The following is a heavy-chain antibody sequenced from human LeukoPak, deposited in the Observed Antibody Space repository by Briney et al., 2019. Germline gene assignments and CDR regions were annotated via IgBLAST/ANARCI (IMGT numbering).Heavy chain of an antibody. D-gene: IGHD3-22*01. J-gene: IGHJ4*02. Sequence: GGSLRLSYAASGFTFSDYYMSWIRQAPGKGLEWVSYISSSSSYTNYADSVKGRFTISRDNAKNSLYLQMNSLRAEDTAVYYCARVRDKSDYYLSGFDYWGQGTLVTVSS. CDR3: ARVRDKSDYYLSGFDY. CDR1: GFTFSDYY. V-gene: IGHV3-11*06. CDR2: ISSSSSYT.